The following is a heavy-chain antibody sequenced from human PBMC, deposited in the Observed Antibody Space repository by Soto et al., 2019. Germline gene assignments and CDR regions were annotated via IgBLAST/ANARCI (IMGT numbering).Heavy chain of an antibody. Sequence: QVQVVQSGAEVKKPGASVKVSCKASGYTFTGFFLHWVRQAPGQGLEWLGWINPNTGGTNYAQKFQGRVSMTRDTSISTFYMELSRLRSDDTAVYYCARDPHEGVYDYWGQGTLVTVSS. J-gene: IGHJ4*02. CDR3: ARDPHEGVYDY. CDR2: INPNTGGT. D-gene: IGHD3-16*01. V-gene: IGHV1-2*02. CDR1: GYTFTGFF.